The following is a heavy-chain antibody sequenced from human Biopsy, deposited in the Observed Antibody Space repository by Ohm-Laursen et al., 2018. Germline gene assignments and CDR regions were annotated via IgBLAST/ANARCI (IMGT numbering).Heavy chain of an antibody. Sequence: SLRLSCAASGINQKNKKMRWVRQAPGKGLEWVSSLHDRGVTYYADSVKGRFTISGDNSKNTLYLQMNGLRAEDTAVYFCQGGHLPPGQFYGVDAWGQGTTVTVSS. CDR1: GINQKNKK. CDR2: LHDRGVT. J-gene: IGHJ6*02. V-gene: IGHV3-53*01. D-gene: IGHD3-16*01. CDR3: QGGHLPPGQFYGVDA.